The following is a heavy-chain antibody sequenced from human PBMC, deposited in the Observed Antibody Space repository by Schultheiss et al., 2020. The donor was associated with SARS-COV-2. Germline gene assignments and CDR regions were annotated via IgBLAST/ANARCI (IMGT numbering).Heavy chain of an antibody. CDR3: ASLYCGGDCYLDY. J-gene: IGHJ4*02. D-gene: IGHD2-21*02. Sequence: GSLRLSCAVYGGSFSGYYWSWIRQPPGKGLEWIGEINHSGSTNYNPSLKSRVTISVDTSKNQFSLKLSSVTAADTAVYYCASLYCGGDCYLDYWGQGTLVTVSS. V-gene: IGHV4-34*01. CDR2: INHSGST. CDR1: GGSFSGYY.